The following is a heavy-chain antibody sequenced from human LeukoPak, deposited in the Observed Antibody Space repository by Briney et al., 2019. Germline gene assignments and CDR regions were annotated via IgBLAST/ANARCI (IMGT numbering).Heavy chain of an antibody. V-gene: IGHV3-21*04. CDR3: ARQSMVRGVTLWFDP. Sequence: GGSLRLSCAASGFTFSSYSMNWVRQAPGKGLEWVSSISSSSRYIYYADSVKGRFTISRDNAKNSLYLQMNSLRAEDTALYYCARQSMVRGVTLWFDPWGQGTLVTVSS. CDR2: ISSSSRYI. D-gene: IGHD3-10*01. CDR1: GFTFSSYS. J-gene: IGHJ5*02.